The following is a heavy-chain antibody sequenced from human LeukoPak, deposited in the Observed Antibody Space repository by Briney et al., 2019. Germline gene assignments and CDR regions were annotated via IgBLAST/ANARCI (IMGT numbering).Heavy chain of an antibody. Sequence: GASVKVSCKATGYTFTGHYMHWVRQPPGQGLEWMGWINPNSGGTNYAHKLQGRVTMTRDTSISTAYMELSRLRSDDTAVYYCARDHPKSGGWYANPGWDFDYWGQGTLVTVSS. CDR3: ARDHPKSGGWYANPGWDFDY. CDR2: INPNSGGT. CDR1: GYTFTGHY. V-gene: IGHV1-2*02. J-gene: IGHJ4*02. D-gene: IGHD2-15*01.